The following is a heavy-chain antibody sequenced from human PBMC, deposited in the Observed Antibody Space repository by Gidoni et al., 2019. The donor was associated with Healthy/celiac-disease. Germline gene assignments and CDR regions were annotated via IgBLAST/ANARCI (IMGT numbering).Heavy chain of an antibody. D-gene: IGHD3-10*01. Sequence: QVQLVESGGGVVQPGRSLRLSCAASGFTFSSYGMHWVRQAPGKGLGWVAVIWYDGSNKYYADSVKGRFTISRDNSKNTLYLQMNSLRAEDTAVYYCARDGAWFGELGYYMDVWGKGTTVTVSS. J-gene: IGHJ6*03. V-gene: IGHV3-33*01. CDR2: IWYDGSNK. CDR1: GFTFSSYG. CDR3: ARDGAWFGELGYYMDV.